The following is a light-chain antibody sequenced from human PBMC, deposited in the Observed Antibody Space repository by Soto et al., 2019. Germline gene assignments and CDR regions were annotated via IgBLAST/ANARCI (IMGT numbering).Light chain of an antibody. V-gene: IGKV1-39*01. CDR2: AAS. J-gene: IGKJ1*01. CDR3: HQSYSSWT. CDR1: QSIGSH. Sequence: DIQMTQSPSSLSPSVGDRVTITCRASQSIGSHLNWYQQKPGKAPNLLIYAASSLHSGVLSRFSGSGSGTDFTLTISSLQPEDFGTFYCHQSYSSWTFGQGTKVEIK.